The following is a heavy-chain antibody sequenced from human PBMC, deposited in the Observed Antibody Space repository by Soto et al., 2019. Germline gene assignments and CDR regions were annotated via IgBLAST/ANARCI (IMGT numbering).Heavy chain of an antibody. CDR3: ARDQEPEPTYYYYSSGGESY. Sequence: EVQLVESGGGLVKPGGSLRLSCAASGFTFSSYSMNWVRQAPGKGLEWVSSISSSSSYIYYADSVKGRFTISRDNAKNSLYLQMNSLRGEDTAVYYCARDQEPEPTYYYYSSGGESYWGQGTLVTVSS. D-gene: IGHD3-22*01. J-gene: IGHJ4*02. CDR1: GFTFSSYS. V-gene: IGHV3-21*01. CDR2: ISSSSSYI.